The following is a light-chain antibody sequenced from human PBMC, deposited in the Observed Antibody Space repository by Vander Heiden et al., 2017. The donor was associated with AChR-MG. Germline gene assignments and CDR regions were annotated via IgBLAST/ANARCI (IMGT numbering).Light chain of an antibody. CDR2: DAS. J-gene: IGKJ1*01. CDR3: QQYNHRWT. Sequence: EIVMTQSPATLSVSPGEKATLSCRASQSVGSNLAWYQQKPGQAPRILIYDASTRATGIPARFIGTGSGTQFSLTISSRQSEDFAVYYGQQYNHRWTLGKGTRVEIK. CDR1: QSVGSN. V-gene: IGKV3-15*01.